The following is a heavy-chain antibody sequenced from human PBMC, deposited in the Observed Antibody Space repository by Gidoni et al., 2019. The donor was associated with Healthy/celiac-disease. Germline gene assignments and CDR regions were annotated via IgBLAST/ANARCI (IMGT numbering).Heavy chain of an antibody. V-gene: IGHV3-49*04. CDR1: GFTFGDYA. D-gene: IGHD1-26*01. CDR2: IRSKAYGGTK. Sequence: EVQLVESGGGLVQPGRSLRLSCTASGFTFGDYAMSWVRQAPGKGLEWVGFIRSKAYGGTKEYAASVKGRFTISRDDSKSIAYLQMNSLKTEDTAVYYCTRDEGVGATVTPDYWGQGTLVTVSS. CDR3: TRDEGVGATVTPDY. J-gene: IGHJ4*02.